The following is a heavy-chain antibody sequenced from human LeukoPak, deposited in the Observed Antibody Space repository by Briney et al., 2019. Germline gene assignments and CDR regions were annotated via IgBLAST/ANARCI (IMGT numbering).Heavy chain of an antibody. Sequence: PGGSLRLSCAASGFTFSSYAMHWVRQAPGKVLEWASSIGSYSNYIYYADSVKDRFTISRDNAKNSLYLQMNSLRAEDTAVYYCARAYSSSSPYFDCWGQGTLVTVSS. CDR2: IGSYSNYI. J-gene: IGHJ4*02. CDR1: GFTFSSYA. CDR3: ARAYSSSSPYFDC. D-gene: IGHD6-6*01. V-gene: IGHV3-21*01.